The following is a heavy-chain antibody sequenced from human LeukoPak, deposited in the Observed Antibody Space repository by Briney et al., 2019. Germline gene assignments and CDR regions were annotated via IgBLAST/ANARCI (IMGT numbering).Heavy chain of an antibody. CDR1: GFTFSSYA. J-gene: IGHJ3*02. Sequence: GGSLRLSCAASGFTFSSYAMSWVRQAPGKGLEWVSAISGSGGSTYYADSVKGRFTISRDNSKNTLYLQMNSLRSEDTAVYYCARENVAFYDAFDIWGQGTMVTVSS. D-gene: IGHD2/OR15-2a*01. V-gene: IGHV3-23*01. CDR2: ISGSGGST. CDR3: ARENVAFYDAFDI.